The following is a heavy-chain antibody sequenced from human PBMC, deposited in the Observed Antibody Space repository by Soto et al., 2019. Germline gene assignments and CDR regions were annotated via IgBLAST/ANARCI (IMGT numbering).Heavy chain of an antibody. CDR1: GGSISSGGYY. V-gene: IGHV4-31*03. J-gene: IGHJ5*02. D-gene: IGHD3-22*01. CDR3: ARERILYDSSGYYSILGFDP. CDR2: IYYSGST. Sequence: QVQLQESGPGLVKPSQTLSLTCTVSGGSISSGGYYWSWIRQHPGKGLEWIGYIYYSGSTYYNPSLKSRVTISVDTSKNQFSLKLSSVTAADTAVYYCARERILYDSSGYYSILGFDPWGQGTLVTVSS.